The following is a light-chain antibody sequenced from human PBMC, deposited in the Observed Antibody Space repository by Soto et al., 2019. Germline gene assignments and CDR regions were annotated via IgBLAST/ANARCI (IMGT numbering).Light chain of an antibody. V-gene: IGKV1-33*01. CDR1: QDITNY. CDR2: DAS. CDR3: QHYANLPNT. Sequence: DIQMTQSPSSLSAYVGDRVTITCQASQDITNYLNWYQQKPGKAPKLLIYDASNLETGVPSRFSGSGSGTDFSFTISSLQPEDIATYYCQHYANLPNTFGQGTKLEIK. J-gene: IGKJ2*01.